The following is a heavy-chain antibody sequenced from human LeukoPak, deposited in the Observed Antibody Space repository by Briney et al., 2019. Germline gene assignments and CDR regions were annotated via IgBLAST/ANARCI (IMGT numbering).Heavy chain of an antibody. Sequence: GEPLKISCKGSGYSFTTYWIGWVRQMPGKGLEWMGRIDPSDSYSDYSPSFQGHVTISVDKSISTAYLQWNSLKASDTALYYCARRSAFDIWGQGTMVTVSS. J-gene: IGHJ3*02. CDR1: GYSFTTYW. V-gene: IGHV5-10-1*01. CDR2: IDPSDSYS. CDR3: ARRSAFDI.